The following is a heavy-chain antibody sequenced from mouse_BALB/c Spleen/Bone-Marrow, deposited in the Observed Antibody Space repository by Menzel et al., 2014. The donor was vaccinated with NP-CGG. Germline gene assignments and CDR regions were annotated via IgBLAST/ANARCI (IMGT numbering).Heavy chain of an antibody. CDR3: ARLNYYGNLFV. D-gene: IGHD1-1*01. CDR1: GFDFSRYW. J-gene: IGHJ1*01. CDR2: INPDSNTI. Sequence: EVHLVESGGGLVQPGGSLKLSCAASGFDFSRYWMSWVRQAPGKGLEWIGGINPDSNTINYTPSLKDKFIISRDNAKNTLYLQMSKVRSEDTALYYCARLNYYGNLFVWGAGTTVTVSS. V-gene: IGHV4-1*02.